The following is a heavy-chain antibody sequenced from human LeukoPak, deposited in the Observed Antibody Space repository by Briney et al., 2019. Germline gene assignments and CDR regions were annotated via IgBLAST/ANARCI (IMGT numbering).Heavy chain of an antibody. J-gene: IGHJ4*02. D-gene: IGHD2-8*01. CDR1: GGSISSGSYY. CDR3: ARLLGYCTNGVCPARH. V-gene: IGHV4-39*01. CDR2: INYSGSS. Sequence: SETLSLTCTVSGGSISSGSYYWGWNRQPPGKGLEWIGSINYSGSSYYHPSLKSRVTMSVDTSKNQFSLKLSSVTAADTAVYYCARLLGYCTNGVCPARHWGQGPLVTVSS.